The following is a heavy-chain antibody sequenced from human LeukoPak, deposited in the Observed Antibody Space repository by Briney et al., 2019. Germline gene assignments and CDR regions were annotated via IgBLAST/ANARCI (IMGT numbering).Heavy chain of an antibody. V-gene: IGHV3-9*01. D-gene: IGHD6-13*01. CDR3: AKGAAAGTGPADY. J-gene: IGHJ4*02. Sequence: GGSLRLSCAASGFTFDDYAMPWVRQAPGKGLEWVSGISWNSGSIGYADSVKGRFTISRDNAKNSLYLQMNSLRAEDTALYYCAKGAAAGTGPADYWGQGTLVTVSS. CDR1: GFTFDDYA. CDR2: ISWNSGSI.